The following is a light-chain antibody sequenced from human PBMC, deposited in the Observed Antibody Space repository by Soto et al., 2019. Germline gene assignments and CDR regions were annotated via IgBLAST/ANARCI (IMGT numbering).Light chain of an antibody. CDR2: DEF. CDR3: QSYDGSLSGSI. CDR1: GSNIGAGYD. Sequence: QSVLTQPPSVSGAPGQRVTISCTGSGSNIGAGYDVHWYQQVPGTAPKLLIYDEFKRPSGVPDRFSGSKSGTSASLAITGLQAEDEADYYCQSYDGSLSGSIFGGGTKLTVL. V-gene: IGLV1-40*01. J-gene: IGLJ2*01.